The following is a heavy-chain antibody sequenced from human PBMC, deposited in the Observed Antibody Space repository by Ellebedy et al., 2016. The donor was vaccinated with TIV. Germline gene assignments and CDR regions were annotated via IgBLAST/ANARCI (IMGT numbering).Heavy chain of an antibody. D-gene: IGHD3-10*01. J-gene: IGHJ4*02. CDR3: ARDMVQGMVAVYVWFDF. CDR1: GYSFTSYY. Sequence: ASVKVSCKASGYSFTSYYMHWVRQTPGQGLEWMGWINPKSSGTNFAQKFQGRVTMTTETSTSTAYMELRRLRSDDTAVYYCARDMVQGMVAVYVWFDFWGQGTQVTVSS. CDR2: INPKSSGT. V-gene: IGHV1-2*02.